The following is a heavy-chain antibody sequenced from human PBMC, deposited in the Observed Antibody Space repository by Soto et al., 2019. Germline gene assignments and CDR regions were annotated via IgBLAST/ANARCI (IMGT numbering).Heavy chain of an antibody. V-gene: IGHV3-30-3*01. D-gene: IGHD3-9*01. Sequence: QVQLVESGGGVVQPGRSLRLYCAASGFTFSSYAMHWVRQAPGKGLEWVAVISYDGSNKYYADSVKGRFTISRDNSKNTLYLQMNSLRAEDTAVYYCARGKSLRYFDWLFSNFDYWGQGTLVTVSS. J-gene: IGHJ4*02. CDR1: GFTFSSYA. CDR3: ARGKSLRYFDWLFSNFDY. CDR2: ISYDGSNK.